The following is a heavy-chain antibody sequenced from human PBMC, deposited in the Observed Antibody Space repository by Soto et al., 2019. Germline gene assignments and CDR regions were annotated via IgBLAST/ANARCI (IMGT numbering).Heavy chain of an antibody. D-gene: IGHD6-19*01. J-gene: IGHJ6*03. CDR1: GYTFTSYD. V-gene: IGHV1-8*01. CDR3: ARPIALANTYNYHYMDV. Sequence: GASVKVSCKASGYTFTSYDINWVRQATGQGLEWMGWMNPNSGNTGYAQKFQGRVTMTRNTSVSTAYMELSSLRSEDTAVYYCARPIALANTYNYHYMDVWGKGTTVTVSS. CDR2: MNPNSGNT.